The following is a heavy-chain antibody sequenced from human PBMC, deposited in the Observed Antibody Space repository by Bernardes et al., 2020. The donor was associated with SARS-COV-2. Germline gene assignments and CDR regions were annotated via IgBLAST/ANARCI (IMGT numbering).Heavy chain of an antibody. CDR3: ARAPPEEEAGMGLFDH. V-gene: IGHV4-39*01. Sequence: LSLTCTVSGGSISSSTYYWGWIRQSPGRGLEWIGTLYYTGSTYYNPSLKSRVTISVDTSKNQFSVRLTSMTAADTSVYYCARAPPEEEAGMGLFDHWGQGTQVTVAA. D-gene: IGHD6-19*01. CDR2: LYYTGST. J-gene: IGHJ4*02. CDR1: GGSISSSTYY.